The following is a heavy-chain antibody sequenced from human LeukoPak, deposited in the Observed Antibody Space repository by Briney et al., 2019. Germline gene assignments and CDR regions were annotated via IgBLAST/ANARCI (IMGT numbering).Heavy chain of an antibody. CDR1: GFTFDDYT. CDR2: INWNGGST. Sequence: GGSLRLSCAASGFTFDDYTMSWVRQAPGKGLEWVSGINWNGGSTGYVDSVKGRFTISRDNAKNSLYLQMNSLRAEDTAVYYCARDRLHYGEYEKTFDYWGQGTLVSVSS. CDR3: ARDRLHYGEYEKTFDY. D-gene: IGHD4-17*01. J-gene: IGHJ4*02. V-gene: IGHV3-20*04.